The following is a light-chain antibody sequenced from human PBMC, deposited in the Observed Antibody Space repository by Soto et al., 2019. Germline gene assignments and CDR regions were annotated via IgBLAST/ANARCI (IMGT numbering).Light chain of an antibody. CDR1: QSLVYSDGHTY. CDR3: MHATHWTWT. V-gene: IGKV2-30*01. J-gene: IGKJ1*01. CDR2: NVT. Sequence: DVVMTQSPLSLPVTLGQPASISCRSRQSLVYSDGHTYLNWFQQSPGQSPTRLIYNVTKPGTGVPDRFSGRGSCTELCMKISRVDAQDVGGYYFMHATHWTWTFGRKTNVEIQ.